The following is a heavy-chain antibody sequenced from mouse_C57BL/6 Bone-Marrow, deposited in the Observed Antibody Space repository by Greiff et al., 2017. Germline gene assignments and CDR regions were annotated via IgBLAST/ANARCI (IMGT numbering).Heavy chain of an antibody. CDR3: ARGVYSNYGAY. D-gene: IGHD2-5*01. Sequence: QVHVKQSGAELARPGASVKLSCKASGYTFTSYGISWVKQRTGQGLEWIGEIYPRSGNTYYTEKFKGKATLTVDKSSSTAYMQLSSLSSEDSAVYYCARGVYSNYGAYWGQGTLVTVSA. CDR1: GYTFTSYG. CDR2: IYPRSGNT. J-gene: IGHJ3*01. V-gene: IGHV1-81*01.